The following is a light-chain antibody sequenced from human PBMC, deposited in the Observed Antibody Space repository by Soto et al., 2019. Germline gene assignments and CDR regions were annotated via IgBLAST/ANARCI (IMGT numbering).Light chain of an antibody. CDR2: KAS. CDR1: QRISSW. V-gene: IGKV1-5*03. CDR3: QQYSDNWT. Sequence: DIQMTQSPSTLSASVEDRVTITCRASQRISSWLAWYQQKPGTAPNLLIYKASTLQSAVPSRFRRSGSRTEFTLNIRSLQPDDSATYYCQQYSDNWTFGQGTKVEIK. J-gene: IGKJ1*01.